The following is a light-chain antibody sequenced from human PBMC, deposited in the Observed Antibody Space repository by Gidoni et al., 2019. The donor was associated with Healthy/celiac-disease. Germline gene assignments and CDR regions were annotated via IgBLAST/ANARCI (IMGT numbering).Light chain of an antibody. CDR3: QSADSSGTAVV. Sequence: YDLTQTTSESVTPGQTAMITCSGDALPKQYAYWYQQKPGQAPVLVIYKDSERPSGIPARFFGSSSGITVTLTISGVQAEDEDDYYFQSADSSGTAVVFGGGTKLTVL. V-gene: IGLV3-25*03. J-gene: IGLJ2*01. CDR1: ALPKQY. CDR2: KDS.